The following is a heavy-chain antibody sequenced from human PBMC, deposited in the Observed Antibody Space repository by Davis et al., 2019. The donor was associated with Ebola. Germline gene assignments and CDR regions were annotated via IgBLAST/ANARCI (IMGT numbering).Heavy chain of an antibody. J-gene: IGHJ3*02. CDR2: IYYSGST. D-gene: IGHD3-22*01. CDR1: GGSISSSSYY. V-gene: IGHV4-39*01. CDR3: ARHGSFITMIVDDAFDI. Sequence: PSETLSLTCTVSGGSISSSSYYWGWICQPPGKGLEWIGSIYYSGSTYYNPSLKSRVTISVDTSKNQFSLKLSSVTAADTAVYYCARHGSFITMIVDDAFDIWGQGTMVTVSS.